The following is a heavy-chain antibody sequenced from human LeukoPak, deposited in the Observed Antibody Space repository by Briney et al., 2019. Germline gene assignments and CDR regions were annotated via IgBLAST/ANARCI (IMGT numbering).Heavy chain of an antibody. CDR2: IYYSGST. D-gene: IGHD4-23*01. CDR1: GGSISSYY. CDR3: ARVGVDYSGNIIKYYFDY. V-gene: IGHV4-59*01. J-gene: IGHJ4*02. Sequence: SETLSLTCTVSGGSISSYYRSWIRQPPGKGLEWIGYIYYSGSTNYNPSLKSRVTISVDTSKNQFSLKLSSVTAADTAVYYCARVGVDYSGNIIKYYFDYWGQGTLVTVSS.